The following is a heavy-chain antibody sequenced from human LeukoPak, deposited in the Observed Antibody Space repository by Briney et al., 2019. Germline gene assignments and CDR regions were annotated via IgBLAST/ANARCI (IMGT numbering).Heavy chain of an antibody. CDR3: ARDGYSSSWYQGPIAFYI. V-gene: IGHV3-30-3*01. D-gene: IGHD6-13*01. CDR1: GFTFSSYA. CDR2: ISYDGSNK. Sequence: PGGSLRLSCAASGFTFSSYAMHWVRQAPGKGLEWVAVISYDGSNKYYADSVKGRFTISRDNSKNTLYLQMNSLRAEDTAVYYCARDGYSSSWYQGPIAFYIWVEGTMVTVCS. J-gene: IGHJ3*02.